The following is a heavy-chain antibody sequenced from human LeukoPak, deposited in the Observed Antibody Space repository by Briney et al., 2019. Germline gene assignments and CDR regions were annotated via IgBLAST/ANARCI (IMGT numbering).Heavy chain of an antibody. J-gene: IGHJ3*02. CDR1: GYTFTGYG. CDR3: ARDLGLEVVVVGEDAFDI. CDR2: ISTYNGNT. Sequence: GASVKVSCKSSGYTFTGYGISWVRQGPGQGLEWMGWISTYNGNTNYAQKLQGRVTMTTDTSTSTTYMELRSLRSDDTAVYYCARDLGLEVVVVGEDAFDIWGQGTMVTVSS. V-gene: IGHV1-18*01. D-gene: IGHD2-2*01.